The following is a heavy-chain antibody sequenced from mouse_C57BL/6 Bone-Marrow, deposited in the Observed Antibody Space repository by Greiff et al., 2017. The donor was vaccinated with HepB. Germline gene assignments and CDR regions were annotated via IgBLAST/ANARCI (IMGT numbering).Heavy chain of an antibody. CDR1: GYTFTSYD. D-gene: IGHD2-4*01. CDR3: ARRGYDYGAWFAY. J-gene: IGHJ2*01. V-gene: IGHV1-85*01. CDR2: IYPRDGST. Sequence: QVQLQQSGPELVKPGASVKLSCKASGYTFTSYDINWVKQRPGQGLEWIGWIYPRDGSTKYNEKFKGKATLTVDTSSSTAYMELHSLTSEDSAVYFCARRGYDYGAWFAYWGQGTTLTVSS.